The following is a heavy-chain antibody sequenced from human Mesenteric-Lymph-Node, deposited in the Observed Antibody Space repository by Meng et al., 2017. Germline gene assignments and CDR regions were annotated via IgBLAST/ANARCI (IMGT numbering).Heavy chain of an antibody. V-gene: IGHV3-23*01. D-gene: IGHD6-6*01. CDR3: AREEPGIAARGGYFDY. Sequence: GGSLRLSCAASGFTFSSYAMSWVRQAPGKGLEWVSAISGSGGSTYYADSVKGRFTISRDNAKNSLYLQMNSLRAEDTAVYYCAREEPGIAARGGYFDYWGQGTLVTVSS. CDR1: GFTFSSYA. CDR2: ISGSGGST. J-gene: IGHJ4*02.